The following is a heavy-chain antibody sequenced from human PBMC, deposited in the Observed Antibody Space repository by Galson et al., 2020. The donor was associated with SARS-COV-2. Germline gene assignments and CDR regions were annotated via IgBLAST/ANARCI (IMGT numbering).Heavy chain of an antibody. V-gene: IGHV3-48*03. CDR1: GYTFSNFD. CDR2: ISGSSSTI. Sequence: GGSLRLSCAASGYTFSNFDMHWVRQAPGKGLEWISYISGSSSTIYYADSVKGRFTISRDNAKDSLYLQMDSLRAEDTAVYYCARGWLADWGQGTLVTVSS. CDR3: ARGWLAD. J-gene: IGHJ4*02. D-gene: IGHD5-12*01.